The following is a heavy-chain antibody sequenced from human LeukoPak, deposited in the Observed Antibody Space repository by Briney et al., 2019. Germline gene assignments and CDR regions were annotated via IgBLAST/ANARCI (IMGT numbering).Heavy chain of an antibody. CDR1: GGSISSYY. J-gene: IGHJ4*02. CDR3: ARRPRGWELGAYYFDY. D-gene: IGHD1-26*01. CDR2: IYSSGST. Sequence: SETLSLTCTVSGGSISSYYWSWIRQPPGKGLEWIGYIYSSGSTNYNPSLKSRVTISVDTSKNQFSLKLSSVTAADTAVYYCARRPRGWELGAYYFDYWGQGTLVTVSS. V-gene: IGHV4-59*08.